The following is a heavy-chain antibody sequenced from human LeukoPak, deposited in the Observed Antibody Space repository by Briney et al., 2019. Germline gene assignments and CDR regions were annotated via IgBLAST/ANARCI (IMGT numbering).Heavy chain of an antibody. CDR3: ARRVTVTTVFDY. V-gene: IGHV3-7*01. CDR2: IKQDGSEK. D-gene: IGHD4-17*01. CDR1: GFSFSSYW. Sequence: PGGSLRLSCAASGFSFSSYWMSWVRQAPGKGLEWVANIKQDGSEKYYGDSMKGRFTISRDNAKNSLYLQMNSLRVEDTAVYYCARRVTVTTVFDYWGQGTLVTVSS. J-gene: IGHJ4*02.